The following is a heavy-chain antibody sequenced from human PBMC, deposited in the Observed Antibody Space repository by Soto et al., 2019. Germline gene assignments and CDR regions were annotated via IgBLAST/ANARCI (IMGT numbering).Heavy chain of an antibody. V-gene: IGHV4-59*02. J-gene: IGHJ4*02. D-gene: IGHD6-19*01. CDR3: ETVASSGCSPDY. CDR1: GGSVSGHY. CDR2: IFYSGST. Sequence: SETLSLTCSVSGGSVSGHYWTWIRQSPGKGLEWIGYIFYSGSTNYNPSLKNRVTISVDTSKNQFSLKLSSVTSADTSVYYCETVASSGCSPDYWGRGTLVTVSS.